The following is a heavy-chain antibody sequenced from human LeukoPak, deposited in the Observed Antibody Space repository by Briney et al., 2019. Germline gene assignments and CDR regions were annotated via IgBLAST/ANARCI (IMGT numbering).Heavy chain of an antibody. V-gene: IGHV3-23*01. Sequence: GGSLRLSCAASGFTFDDYAMHWVRQAPGKGLEWVSGISGSGGSTYYADSVKGRFTISRDNSKNTLYLQMNSLRAEDTAVYYCAKVLTAMVINYYYGMDVWGQGTTVTVSS. CDR3: AKVLTAMVINYYYGMDV. CDR1: GFTFDDYA. J-gene: IGHJ6*02. CDR2: ISGSGGST. D-gene: IGHD5-18*01.